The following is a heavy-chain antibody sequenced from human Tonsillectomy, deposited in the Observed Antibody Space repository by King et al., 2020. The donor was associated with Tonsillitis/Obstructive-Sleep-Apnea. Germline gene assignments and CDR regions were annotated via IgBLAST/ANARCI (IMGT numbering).Heavy chain of an antibody. D-gene: IGHD3-3*01. CDR1: GFSLTTGGVG. CDR2: IYWDGDK. V-gene: IGHV2-5*02. Sequence: TLKESGPTLVKPTQTLTLTCTFSGFSLTTGGVGVDWIRQPPGKALEWLALIYWDGDKRYSPSLESRLTITKDTSKNQVVLTMTNMDPVDTATYYCARGNYDSDTFDIWGQGTMVTVSS. J-gene: IGHJ3*02. CDR3: ARGNYDSDTFDI.